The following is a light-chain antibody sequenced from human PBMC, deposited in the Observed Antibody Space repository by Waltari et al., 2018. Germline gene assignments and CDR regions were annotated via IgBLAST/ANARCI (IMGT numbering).Light chain of an antibody. V-gene: IGLV4-69*01. CDR1: SGHSSNV. CDR2: VNSDGSH. J-gene: IGLJ3*02. Sequence: QLVLTQSPSVSASLGASVRLTCTLSSGHSSNVIAWHQQQPEKGPRYLMRVNSDGSHSKGDEIPDLFSGSSSGAERYLTISSLQSEDEADYYCQTGGHGTWVFGGGTKLTVL. CDR3: QTGGHGTWV.